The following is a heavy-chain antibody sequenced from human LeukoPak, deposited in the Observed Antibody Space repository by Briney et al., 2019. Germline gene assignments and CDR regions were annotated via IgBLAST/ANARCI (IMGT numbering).Heavy chain of an antibody. J-gene: IGHJ4*02. CDR2: IKSKTDGGTT. Sequence: GGSLGLSCAASGFTFSNAWMNWVRQAPGKGLEWVGRIKSKTDGGTTDYAAPVKGRFTISRDDSKNTLYLQMNSLKTEDTAVYYCTTRRVVVAATTYFDYWGQGTLVTVSS. CDR3: TTRRVVVAATTYFDY. V-gene: IGHV3-15*07. CDR1: GFTFSNAW. D-gene: IGHD2-15*01.